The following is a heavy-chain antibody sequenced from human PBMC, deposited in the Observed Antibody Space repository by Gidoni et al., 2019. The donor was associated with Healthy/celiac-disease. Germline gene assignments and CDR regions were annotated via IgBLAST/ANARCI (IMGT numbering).Heavy chain of an antibody. V-gene: IGHV3-33*01. CDR3: ARGLRYLNY. Sequence: QVQLVESGGGVVQPGRSLRLPCAASGFTFSSYGMHWVRQAPGKGLEWVAVIWYDGSNKYYADSVKGRFTISRDNSKNTLYLQMNSLRAEDTAVYYCARGLRYLNYWGQGTLVTVSS. J-gene: IGHJ4*02. CDR2: IWYDGSNK. CDR1: GFTFSSYG. D-gene: IGHD3-9*01.